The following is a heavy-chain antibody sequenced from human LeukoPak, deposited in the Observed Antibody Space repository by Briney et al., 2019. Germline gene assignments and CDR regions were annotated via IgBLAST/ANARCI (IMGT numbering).Heavy chain of an antibody. V-gene: IGHV1-2*02. CDR2: INPNSGGT. Sequence: ASVKVSCKASGYTFTGYYMHWVRQAPGQGLEWMGWINPNSGGTNYAQKFQGRVTMTRDTSISTAYMELSRLRSDDTAVYYCARDRMVPYSSSWYGEVDYWGQGTLVTVSS. J-gene: IGHJ4*02. D-gene: IGHD6-13*01. CDR1: GYTFTGYY. CDR3: ARDRMVPYSSSWYGEVDY.